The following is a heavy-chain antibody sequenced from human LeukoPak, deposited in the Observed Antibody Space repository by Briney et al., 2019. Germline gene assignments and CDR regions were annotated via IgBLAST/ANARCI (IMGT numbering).Heavy chain of an antibody. CDR1: GFTFSTYA. V-gene: IGHV3-30*02. CDR3: AKISSSAESNFDY. J-gene: IGHJ4*01. Sequence: GGSLRLSCAASGFTFSTYAMHWVRQAPGKGLEWVAFYADSVKGRFAISRENSKNTVYLQMNDLRPEDTALYFCAKISSSAESNFDYWGHGTLLTVSS. D-gene: IGHD6-25*01.